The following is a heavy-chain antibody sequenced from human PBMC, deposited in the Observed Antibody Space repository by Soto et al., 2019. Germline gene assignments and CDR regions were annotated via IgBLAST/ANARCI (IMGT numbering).Heavy chain of an antibody. D-gene: IGHD2-21*02. CDR2: IIPIFGTT. Sequence: VQLVQSGSEVKKPGSSVKVSCKASGGTFSNYPFIWVRQAPGQGLDWMGGIIPIFGTTDYGQRFQGRVTITADESTNTAYMELSSLRSDDTVVYYCARGLYWGGGCYSQFDYWGQGTLVTVSS. J-gene: IGHJ4*02. CDR3: ARGLYWGGGCYSQFDY. V-gene: IGHV1-69*01. CDR1: GGTFSNYP.